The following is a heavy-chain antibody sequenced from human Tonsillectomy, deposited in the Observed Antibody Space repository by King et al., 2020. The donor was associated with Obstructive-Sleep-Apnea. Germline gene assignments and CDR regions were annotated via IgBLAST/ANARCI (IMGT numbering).Heavy chain of an antibody. V-gene: IGHV3-64D*09. D-gene: IGHD3-3*01. CDR1: GFTFSSYA. Sequence: QLVESGGGLVQPGGSLRLSCSASGFTFSSYAMHWVRQAPGKGLEYVSAISSNGVSTSYAYSVKGRFTISRDNSKNTLYLQMSSLRAEDTAVYYCVKDLAGGGVVIRYYFDYWGQGTLVTVSS. CDR3: VKDLAGGGVVIRYYFDY. CDR2: ISSNGVST. J-gene: IGHJ4*02.